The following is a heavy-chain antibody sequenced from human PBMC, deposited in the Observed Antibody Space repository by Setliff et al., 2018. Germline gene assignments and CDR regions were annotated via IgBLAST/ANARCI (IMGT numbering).Heavy chain of an antibody. V-gene: IGHV4-38-2*02. J-gene: IGHJ6*02. CDR2: IYHSGST. CDR3: ARDSRGLVPAAIEGSYYYYGMDV. CDR1: GYFISSGYY. D-gene: IGHD2-2*02. Sequence: SETLSLTCAVSGYFISSGYYWGWIRQPPGKGLEWIGSIYHSGSTYYNPSLKSRVTISVDTSKKQFSLKLSSVTAADTAVYYCARDSRGLVPAAIEGSYYYYGMDVWGQGTTVTVSS.